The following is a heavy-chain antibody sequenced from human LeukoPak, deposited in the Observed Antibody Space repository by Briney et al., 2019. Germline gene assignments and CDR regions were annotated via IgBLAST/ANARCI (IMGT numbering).Heavy chain of an antibody. CDR3: ARDSVGGYNLFDY. J-gene: IGHJ4*02. D-gene: IGHD5-24*01. V-gene: IGHV1-69*05. CDR1: GGTFSSYA. CDR2: IIPIFGTA. Sequence: GASVKVSCKASGGTFSSYAIIWVRQAPGQGLEWMGGIIPIFGTANYAQKFQGRVTITTDESTSTVYMELSSLRSEDTAVYYCARDSVGGYNLFDYWGQGTLVTVSS.